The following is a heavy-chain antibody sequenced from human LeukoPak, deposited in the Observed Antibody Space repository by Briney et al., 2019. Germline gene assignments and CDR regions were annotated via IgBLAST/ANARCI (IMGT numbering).Heavy chain of an antibody. J-gene: IGHJ6*03. V-gene: IGHV3-48*04. CDR2: ISSSSSTI. CDR3: ARDGPTYYYDSSGCYYMDV. CDR1: GFTFSSYS. D-gene: IGHD3-22*01. Sequence: GGSLRLSCAASGFTFSSYSMNWVRQAPGKGLEWVSYISSSSSTIYYADSVKGRFTISRDNAKNSLYLQMNSLRAEDTAVYYCARDGPTYYYDSSGCYYMDVWGKGTTVTVSS.